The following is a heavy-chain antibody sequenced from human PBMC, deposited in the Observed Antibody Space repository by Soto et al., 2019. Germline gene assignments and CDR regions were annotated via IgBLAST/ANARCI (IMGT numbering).Heavy chain of an antibody. Sequence: PGGSLRLSCVASGFTFSRFGMSWVRQAPGKGLEWVSGISGSAGSTYYADSVKGRFTISRDNSKNTLYLQMNSLRAEDTAVYYCAKELHTSSGWSQVIYWGQGTLVTVSS. V-gene: IGHV3-23*01. CDR2: ISGSAGST. D-gene: IGHD6-19*01. J-gene: IGHJ4*02. CDR1: GFTFSRFG. CDR3: AKELHTSSGWSQVIY.